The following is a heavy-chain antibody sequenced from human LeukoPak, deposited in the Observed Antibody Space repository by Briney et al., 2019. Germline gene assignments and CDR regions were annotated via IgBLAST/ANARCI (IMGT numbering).Heavy chain of an antibody. J-gene: IGHJ4*02. CDR2: VYNSGST. D-gene: IGHD3-10*01. Sequence: SETLSLTCTVSGGSISSGGYYWSWIRQPAGKGLEWMGRVYNSGSTNYNPSLKSRVTISTDMSKNQFSLKLSSVTAADTAVYYCARQTFGALYFDSWGQGTLVTVSS. CDR1: GGSISSGGYY. V-gene: IGHV4-61*02. CDR3: ARQTFGALYFDS.